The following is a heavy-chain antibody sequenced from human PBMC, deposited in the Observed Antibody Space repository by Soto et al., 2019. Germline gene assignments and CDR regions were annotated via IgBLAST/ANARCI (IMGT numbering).Heavy chain of an antibody. CDR2: IYYSGTT. CDR1: GDSISSSNW. D-gene: IGHD1-26*01. Sequence: SETLSHTRAVSGDSISSSNWWGWIRQPPGKGLEWIGYIYYSGTTYYNPSLKSRVTMSVDTSKNQFSLKLTSVTAVDTAVYYCARREIQGPIDYWGQGTLVTVS. V-gene: IGHV4-28*01. J-gene: IGHJ4*02. CDR3: ARREIQGPIDY.